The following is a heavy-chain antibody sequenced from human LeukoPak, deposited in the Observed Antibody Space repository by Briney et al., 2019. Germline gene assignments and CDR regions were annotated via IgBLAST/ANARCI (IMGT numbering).Heavy chain of an antibody. D-gene: IGHD1/OR15-1a*01. CDR3: ARDVGTIDY. J-gene: IGHJ4*02. CDR1: GFTFSSYG. V-gene: IGHV3-33*01. Sequence: GGPLRLSCAASGFTFSSYGMHWIRQAPGKGLEWVAVIWYDGSNKYYADSVKGRFTISRDNSKNTLYLQMNSLRAEDTAVYYCARDVGTIDYWGQGTLVTVSS. CDR2: IWYDGSNK.